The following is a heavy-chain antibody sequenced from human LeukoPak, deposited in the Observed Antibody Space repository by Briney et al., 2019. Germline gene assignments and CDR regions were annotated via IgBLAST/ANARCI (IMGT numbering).Heavy chain of an antibody. Sequence: PGGSLRLSCAASGFTFSSYAMHWVRQAPGKGLEWVAVISYDGSNKYYADSVKGRFTISRDNSKNTLYLQMNSLRAEDTAVYYCARGQQLVLIDYWGQGTLVTVS. CDR3: ARGQQLVLIDY. V-gene: IGHV3-30-3*01. D-gene: IGHD6-13*01. CDR2: ISYDGSNK. J-gene: IGHJ4*02. CDR1: GFTFSSYA.